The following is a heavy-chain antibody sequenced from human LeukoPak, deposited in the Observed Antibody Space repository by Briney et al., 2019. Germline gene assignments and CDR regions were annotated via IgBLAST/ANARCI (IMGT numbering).Heavy chain of an antibody. Sequence: GGSLRLSCAASGFTFSSYWMYWVRQAPGKGLVWVSHINSDGSITSYADSVKGRFTISRDNAKNTLHLQMNSLIAEDTAVYYCARVQRSSSGWYEAGLDYWGQGTLVTVSS. CDR3: ARVQRSSSGWYEAGLDY. CDR1: GFTFSSYW. CDR2: INSDGSIT. D-gene: IGHD6-19*01. V-gene: IGHV3-74*01. J-gene: IGHJ4*02.